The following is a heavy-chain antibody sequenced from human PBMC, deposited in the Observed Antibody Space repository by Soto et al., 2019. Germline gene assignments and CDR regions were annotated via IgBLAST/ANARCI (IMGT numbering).Heavy chain of an antibody. CDR2: IYYSGST. CDR1: GGSVSSGSYY. CDR3: ARGGVASYYYYYYGMDV. Sequence: PSETLSLTCTVSGGSVSSGSYYWSWIRQPPWKGLEWIGYIYYSGSTNYNPSLKSRVTISVDTSKNQFSLKLSSVTAADTAVYYCARGGVASYYYYYYGMDVWGQGXTVTVYS. V-gene: IGHV4-61*01. D-gene: IGHD2-15*01. J-gene: IGHJ6*02.